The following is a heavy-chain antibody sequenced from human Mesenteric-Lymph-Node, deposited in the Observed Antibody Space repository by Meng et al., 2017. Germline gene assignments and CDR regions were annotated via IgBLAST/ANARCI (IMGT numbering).Heavy chain of an antibody. Sequence: HGPPRGSRPGLLKPSQTLSLTCTVSGGSISSCGYYWSWICQHPGEGLEWIGYIYYSGNTYYNPSLKSRVTISVDTSKNQFSLKLSSVTAADTAVYYCASSDYYRSDYWGQGTLVTVSS. CDR3: ASSDYYRSDY. CDR2: IYYSGNT. D-gene: IGHD3-22*01. J-gene: IGHJ4*02. CDR1: GGSISSCGYY. V-gene: IGHV4-31*03.